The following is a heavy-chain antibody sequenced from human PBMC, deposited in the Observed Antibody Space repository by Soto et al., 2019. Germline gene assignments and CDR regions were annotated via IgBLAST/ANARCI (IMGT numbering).Heavy chain of an antibody. CDR1: GFTFSSYA. J-gene: IGHJ4*02. Sequence: QVQLVESGGGVVQPGRSLRLSCAASGFTFSSYAMHWVRQAPGKGLEWVAVIWYDGSNRYYADYVKGRFTISIDKSKNTLYEQMNSLRAEDAAVYYCAREGYSHGSIDYWGQGTLVTVSS. CDR2: IWYDGSNR. CDR3: AREGYSHGSIDY. V-gene: IGHV3-33*01. D-gene: IGHD5-18*01.